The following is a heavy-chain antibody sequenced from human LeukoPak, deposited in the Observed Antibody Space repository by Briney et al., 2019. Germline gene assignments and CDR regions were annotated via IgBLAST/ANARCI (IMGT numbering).Heavy chain of an antibody. D-gene: IGHD2-2*01. J-gene: IGHJ4*02. CDR3: AKLGNEYCSSTSCYQSYYFDY. V-gene: IGHV3-23*01. Sequence: GGSLRLSCAASGFTFSSYAMSWVRQAPGKGLEWVSAISGSGGSTYYADSVKGRFTISRDNSKNTLYLQMNSLRAEDTAVYYCAKLGNEYCSSTSCYQSYYFDYWGQGTLVTVSS. CDR1: GFTFSSYA. CDR2: ISGSGGST.